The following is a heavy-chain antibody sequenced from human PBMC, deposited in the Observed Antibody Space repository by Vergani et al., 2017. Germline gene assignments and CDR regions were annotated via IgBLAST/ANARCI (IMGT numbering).Heavy chain of an antibody. V-gene: IGHV4-34*01. J-gene: IGHJ4*02. D-gene: IGHD3-3*01. CDR3: AREGSRITIFGVVRRLYYFDY. Sequence: QVQLQQWGAGLLKPSETLSLTCAVYGGSFSGYYWSWIRQPPGKGLEWIGESNHSGSTNYNPSLKSPVTISVDTSKNQFSLKLSSVTAADTAVYYCAREGSRITIFGVVRRLYYFDYWGQGTLVTVSS. CDR1: GGSFSGYY. CDR2: SNHSGST.